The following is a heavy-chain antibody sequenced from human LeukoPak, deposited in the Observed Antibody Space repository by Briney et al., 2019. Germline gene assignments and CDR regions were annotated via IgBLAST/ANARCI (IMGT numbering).Heavy chain of an antibody. J-gene: IGHJ3*02. V-gene: IGHV4-39*01. CDR2: IYYSGST. D-gene: IGHD4-17*01. Sequence: SETLSLTCTVSGGSISSSSYYWGWIRQPPGKRLEWIGSIYYSGSTYYNPSLKSRVTISVDTSKNQFSLKLSSVTAADTAVYYCARLLTVTTLDAFDIWGQGTMVTVSS. CDR3: ARLLTVTTLDAFDI. CDR1: GGSISSSSYY.